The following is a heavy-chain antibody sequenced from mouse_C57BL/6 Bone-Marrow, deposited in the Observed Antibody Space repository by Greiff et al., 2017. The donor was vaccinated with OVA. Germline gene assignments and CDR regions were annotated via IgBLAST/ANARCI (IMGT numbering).Heavy chain of an antibody. V-gene: IGHV1-7*01. CDR3: AVAPYFDY. J-gene: IGHJ2*01. D-gene: IGHD1-1*01. Sequence: QVQLQQSGAELAKPGASVKLSCKASGYTFASYWMHWVKQRPGQGLEWIGYINPSSGYTKYNQKFKDKATLTEDKSSSTAYMQLSSLTYEDSAVYYCAVAPYFDYWGQGTTLTVSS. CDR1: GYTFASYW. CDR2: INPSSGYT.